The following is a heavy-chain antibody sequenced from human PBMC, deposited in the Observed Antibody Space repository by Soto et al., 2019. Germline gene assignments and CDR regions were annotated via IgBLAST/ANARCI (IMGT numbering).Heavy chain of an antibody. Sequence: PSETLSLTCTVSGPSIRGYYWNWIRQPAGKGLEWIGRLYISETTNYNPSLMGRVTMSADTSNNQVSLKLSSVTAADTAIYYCAASTFGDYYGMDVWGQGASVTVSS. V-gene: IGHV4-4*07. J-gene: IGHJ6*02. CDR1: GPSIRGYY. D-gene: IGHD3-3*01. CDR2: LYISETT. CDR3: AASTFGDYYGMDV.